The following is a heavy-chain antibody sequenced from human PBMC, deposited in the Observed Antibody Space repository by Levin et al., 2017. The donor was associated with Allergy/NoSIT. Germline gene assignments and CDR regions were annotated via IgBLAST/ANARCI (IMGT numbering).Heavy chain of an antibody. CDR2: IKQDGSEK. CDR1: GFTFSSYW. Sequence: GGSLRLSCAASGFTFSSYWMSWVRQAPGKGLEWVANIKQDGSEKYYVDSVKGRFTISRDNAKNSLYLQMNSLRAEDTAVYYCASSVQLEQDGEDAFDIWGQGTMVTVSS. CDR3: ASSVQLEQDGEDAFDI. D-gene: IGHD1-1*01. V-gene: IGHV3-7*02. J-gene: IGHJ3*02.